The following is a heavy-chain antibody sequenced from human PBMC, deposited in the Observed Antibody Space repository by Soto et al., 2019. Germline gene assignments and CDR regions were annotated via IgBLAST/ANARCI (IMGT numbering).Heavy chain of an antibody. J-gene: IGHJ6*03. Sequence: QVQLVQSGAEVKKPGASVKVSCKASGYTFTSYAMHWVRQAPGQRLGWMGWINAGNGNTKYSQKFQGRVTITRDTSASTAYMELSSLRSEDTAVYYCARVRGGYCSGGSCHGYYYYMDVWGKGTTVTVSS. V-gene: IGHV1-3*01. CDR1: GYTFTSYA. D-gene: IGHD2-15*01. CDR3: ARVRGGYCSGGSCHGYYYYMDV. CDR2: INAGNGNT.